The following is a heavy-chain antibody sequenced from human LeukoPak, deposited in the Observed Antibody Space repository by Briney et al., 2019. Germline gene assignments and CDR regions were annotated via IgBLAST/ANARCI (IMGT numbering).Heavy chain of an antibody. CDR3: ARVAGDAFDI. CDR2: IYHSGST. CDR1: GGSFSGYY. J-gene: IGHJ3*02. Sequence: SETLSLTCAVYGGSFSGYYWSWIRQPPGKGLEWIGYIYHSGSTYYNPSLKSRVTISVDRSKNQFSLKLSSVTAADTAVYYCARVAGDAFDIWGQGTMVTVSS. V-gene: IGHV4-34*01.